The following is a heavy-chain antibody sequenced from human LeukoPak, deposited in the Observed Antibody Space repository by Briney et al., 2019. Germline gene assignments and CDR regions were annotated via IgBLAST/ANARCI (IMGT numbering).Heavy chain of an antibody. CDR2: IKQDGSEK. V-gene: IGHV3-7*03. CDR1: GFTFSSYW. D-gene: IGHD2-21*02. J-gene: IGHJ6*02. CDR3: ARDSYCGGDCYSPYYYYGMDV. Sequence: GGSLRLSCAASGFTFSSYWMSWVRQAPGKGLEWVANIKQDGSEKYCVDSVKGRFTISRDNAKNSLYLQMNSLRAEDTAVYYCARDSYCGGDCYSPYYYYGMDVWGQGTTVTVSS.